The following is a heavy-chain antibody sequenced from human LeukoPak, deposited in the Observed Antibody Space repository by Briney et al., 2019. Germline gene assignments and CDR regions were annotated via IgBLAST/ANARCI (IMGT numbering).Heavy chain of an antibody. Sequence: SVKVSCKASGYTFTSYYMHWVRQAPGQGLEWMGGIIPIFGTANYAQKFQGRVTITADESTSTAYMELSSLRSEDTAVYYCARDVYCSSTSCYPTTTWGQGTLVTVSS. CDR3: ARDVYCSSTSCYPTTT. V-gene: IGHV1-69*13. CDR2: IIPIFGTA. D-gene: IGHD2-2*01. CDR1: GYTFTSYY. J-gene: IGHJ1*01.